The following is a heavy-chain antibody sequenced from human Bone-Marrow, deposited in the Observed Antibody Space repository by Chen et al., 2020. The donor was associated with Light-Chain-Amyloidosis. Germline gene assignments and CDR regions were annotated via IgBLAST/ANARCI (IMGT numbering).Heavy chain of an antibody. V-gene: IGHV3-21*02. D-gene: IGHD4-17*01. J-gene: IGHJ4*02. CDR3: ASGLYGDYADF. Sequence: EVQLVESGGGLVKPGGSLSLSCAASGFTFSAYAMNWVRQAPGKGLEWVSSISSGSTYIFYTTSVKGRFTISRDNAKNSLFLQMNSLRGEDTAVYYCASGLYGDYADFWGQGTLVTVSS. CDR2: ISSGSTYI. CDR1: GFTFSAYA.